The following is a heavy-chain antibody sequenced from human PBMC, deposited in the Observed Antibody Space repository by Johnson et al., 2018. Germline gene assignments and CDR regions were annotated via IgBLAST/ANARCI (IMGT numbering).Heavy chain of an antibody. Sequence: QVQLVQSGGGVVQPGRSLRLSCAASGFTFSSYGMHWVRRAPGKGLEWVAVISYDGSNKYYADSVKGRFPISRDNSKNTRYLQMKSLRPEDTAVYYCGKELVAVAGSVDYWGQGTLVTVSS. J-gene: IGHJ4*02. CDR1: GFTFSSYG. D-gene: IGHD6-19*01. CDR2: ISYDGSNK. V-gene: IGHV3-30*18. CDR3: GKELVAVAGSVDY.